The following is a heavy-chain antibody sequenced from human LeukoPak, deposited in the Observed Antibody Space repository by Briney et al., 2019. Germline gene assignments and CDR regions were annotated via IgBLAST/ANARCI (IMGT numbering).Heavy chain of an antibody. Sequence: SVKVSCKASGGTFSSYAISWVRQAPGQGLEWMGGIIPIFGTANYAQKLQGRVTMTTDTSTSTAYMELRSLRSDDTAVYYCARDRYYDFWSGYYTGGFSYWGQGTLATVSS. V-gene: IGHV1-69*05. J-gene: IGHJ4*02. CDR3: ARDRYYDFWSGYYTGGFSY. CDR1: GGTFSSYA. CDR2: IIPIFGTA. D-gene: IGHD3-3*01.